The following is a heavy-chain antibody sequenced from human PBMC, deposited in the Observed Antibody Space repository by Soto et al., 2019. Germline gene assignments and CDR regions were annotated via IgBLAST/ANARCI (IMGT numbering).Heavy chain of an antibody. V-gene: IGHV4-34*01. CDR2: INHSGST. D-gene: IGHD6-19*01. CDR3: ARKWLVLDGMDV. Sequence: PSETLSLTCAVYGGSFGGYYWSWIRQPPGKGLEWIGEINHSGSTNYNPSLKSRVTISVDTSKNQFSLQLNSVTPEDTAVYYCARKWLVLDGMDVWGQGTTVTVSS. J-gene: IGHJ6*02. CDR1: GGSFGGYY.